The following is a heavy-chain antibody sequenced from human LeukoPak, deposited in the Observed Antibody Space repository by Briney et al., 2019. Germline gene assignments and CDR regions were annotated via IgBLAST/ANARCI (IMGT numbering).Heavy chain of an antibody. CDR2: IYYSGST. Sequence: PSETLSLTCTVSGGSISSYYWSWIRQPPGKGLEWIGYIYYSGSTNYNPSLKSRVTISVDTSKNQFSLKLSSVTAADTAVYYCARDGLRFPLGAFDIWGQGTMVTVSS. D-gene: IGHD3-3*01. J-gene: IGHJ3*02. V-gene: IGHV4-59*01. CDR3: ARDGLRFPLGAFDI. CDR1: GGSISSYY.